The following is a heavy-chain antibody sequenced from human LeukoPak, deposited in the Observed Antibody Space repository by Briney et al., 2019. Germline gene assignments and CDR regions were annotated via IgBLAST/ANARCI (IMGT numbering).Heavy chain of an antibody. CDR3: AKVTLGIAAAGTPFDY. CDR1: GFTFSSYA. J-gene: IGHJ4*02. CDR2: ISGSGGST. V-gene: IGHV3-23*01. D-gene: IGHD6-13*01. Sequence: GGSLRVSCAASGFTFSSYAMSWVRQAPGKGLEWVSAISGSGGSTYYTDSVKGRFTISRDNSKNTLYLQMNSLRAEDTAVYYCAKVTLGIAAAGTPFDYWGQGTLVTVSS.